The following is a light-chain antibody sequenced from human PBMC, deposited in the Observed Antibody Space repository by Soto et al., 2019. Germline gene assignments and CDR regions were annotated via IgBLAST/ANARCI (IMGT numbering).Light chain of an antibody. J-gene: IGLJ3*02. CDR1: SGDVGGYNY. V-gene: IGLV2-14*03. Sequence: QSALTQPASVSGSPGQSITISCSGTSGDVGGYNYVSWYQQHPGKAPKLMIYEVTHRPPGVSDRFSGSKSGNTASLTISGLQAEDEADYYCSSYTSNSARVFGGGTKLTVL. CDR3: SSYTSNSARV. CDR2: EVT.